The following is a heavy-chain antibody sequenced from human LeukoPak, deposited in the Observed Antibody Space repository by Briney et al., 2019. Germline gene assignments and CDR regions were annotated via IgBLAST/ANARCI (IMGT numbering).Heavy chain of an antibody. CDR2: IYYSGNT. D-gene: IGHD3-10*02. J-gene: IGHJ4*02. V-gene: IGHV4-61*01. CDR3: ARSTGSTMFIDY. CDR1: GGSIGTTNYY. Sequence: SETLSLTCTVSGGSIGTTNYYWSWIRQPPGKGLEWLGYIYYSGNTDYNPSLKSRVAISVDTSKNQFSLKLSSVTAADTAVYYCARSTGSTMFIDYWGQGTLVTVSS.